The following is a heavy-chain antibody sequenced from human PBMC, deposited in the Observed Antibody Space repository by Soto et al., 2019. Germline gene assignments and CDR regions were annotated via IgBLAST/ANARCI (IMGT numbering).Heavy chain of an antibody. CDR3: ARGGYCSSTRCYRRHNWFDP. CDR1: GGSFSGYY. J-gene: IGHJ5*02. V-gene: IGHV4-34*01. Sequence: SETLSLTCAVYGGSFSGYYWSWIRQPPGKGLEWIGEINHSGSTNYNPSLKSRVTISVDTSKNQFSLKLSSVTAADTAVYYCARGGYCSSTRCYRRHNWFDPWGQGTLVTVSS. CDR2: INHSGST. D-gene: IGHD2-2*01.